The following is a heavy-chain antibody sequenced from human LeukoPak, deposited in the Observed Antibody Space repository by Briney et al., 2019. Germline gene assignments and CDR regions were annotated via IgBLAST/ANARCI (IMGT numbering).Heavy chain of an antibody. Sequence: PSETLSLTCTVSGGSISSGDYYWSWIRQPPGKGLEWIGYIYYSGSTYYNPSLKSRVTISVDTSKNQFSLKLSSVTAADTAVYYCAREDNWNYRYTTFFDYWGQGTLVTVSS. CDR1: GGSISSGDYY. J-gene: IGHJ4*02. V-gene: IGHV4-30-4*01. CDR3: AREDNWNYRYTTFFDY. D-gene: IGHD1-7*01. CDR2: IYYSGST.